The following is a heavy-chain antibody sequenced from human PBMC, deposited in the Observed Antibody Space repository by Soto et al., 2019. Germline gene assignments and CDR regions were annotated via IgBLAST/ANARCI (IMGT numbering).Heavy chain of an antibody. Sequence: QVQLVQSGAEVKEPGSSVNVSCKTSGGTFGNTAVTWVRQVPGQGLERIGGIVPLFGTANYAKKFRGRVMITAGESTSTAYMDLSSLRSDDTAIYYCARDGDPGYSFWSGPLGGGRFDPWGQGTLVTVSS. CDR3: ARDGDPGYSFWSGPLGGGRFDP. V-gene: IGHV1-69*12. D-gene: IGHD3-3*01. CDR2: IVPLFGTA. CDR1: GGTFGNTA. J-gene: IGHJ5*02.